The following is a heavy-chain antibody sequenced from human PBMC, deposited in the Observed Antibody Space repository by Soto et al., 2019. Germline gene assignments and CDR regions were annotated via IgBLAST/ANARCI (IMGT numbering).Heavy chain of an antibody. Sequence: QVQLQESGPGLVKPSETLSLTCTVSGGSISSYYWSWIRQPPGKGLEWIGYIYYSGSTNYNPSLKSRVTISVDTSKNQFSLKRSSVTAADTAVYYCARQGAAAAWNWFDPWGQGTLVTVSS. CDR2: IYYSGST. CDR1: GGSISSYY. CDR3: ARQGAAAAWNWFDP. J-gene: IGHJ5*02. D-gene: IGHD6-13*01. V-gene: IGHV4-59*08.